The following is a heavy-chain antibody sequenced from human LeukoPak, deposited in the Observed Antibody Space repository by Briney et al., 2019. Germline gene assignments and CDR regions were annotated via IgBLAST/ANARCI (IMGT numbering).Heavy chain of an antibody. J-gene: IGHJ4*02. V-gene: IGHV1-2*02. CDR3: ARRLGGSSEGYEF. CDR1: GYTFTDLIEYY. D-gene: IGHD1-26*01. Sequence: GDSVTVSCKASGYTFTDLIEYYIHWVRQTPGQGLEWMGCINPNNGGTKYAQKFQGRLTMTRDMSMNTAYMELSSLTSDDTALYYCARRLGGSSEGYEFWGQGPLVTVSS. CDR2: INPNNGGT.